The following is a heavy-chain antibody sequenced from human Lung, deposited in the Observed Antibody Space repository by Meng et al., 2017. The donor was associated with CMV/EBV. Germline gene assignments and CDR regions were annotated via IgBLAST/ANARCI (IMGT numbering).Heavy chain of an antibody. CDR2: IHHAGGYK. V-gene: IGHV3-30*02. Sequence: GGSLRLXCAASGFSFGIYGMDWVRQAPGKGLEWVAYIHHAGGYKQYADSVMGRFTISRDNSKNTLSLQMNSLRGEDTALYFCAKVSAGNCATASCPPDSXGQGXLVTVSS. J-gene: IGHJ5*01. D-gene: IGHD2-2*01. CDR1: GFSFGIYG. CDR3: AKVSAGNCATASCPPDS.